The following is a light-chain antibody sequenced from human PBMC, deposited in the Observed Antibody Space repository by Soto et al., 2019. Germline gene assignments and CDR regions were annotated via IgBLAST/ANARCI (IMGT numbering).Light chain of an antibody. J-gene: IGLJ2*01. Sequence: QSVLTQPASVSGSPGQSITISCTGTSGDVGSYDLVSWYQQHPGKAPKLVIYEDSKRPSGVSIRFSGSKSGNTASLTISGLQAEDEADYYCCSYAGSATFEFGGGTKLTVL. V-gene: IGLV2-23*02. CDR2: EDS. CDR1: SGDVGSYDL. CDR3: CSYAGSATFE.